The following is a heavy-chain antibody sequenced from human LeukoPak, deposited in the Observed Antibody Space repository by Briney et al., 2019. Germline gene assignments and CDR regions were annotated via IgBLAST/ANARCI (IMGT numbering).Heavy chain of an antibody. J-gene: IGHJ4*02. V-gene: IGHV4-39*01. CDR2: TYYSGNT. CDR1: GGSISSSSDY. CDR3: ASTPSGSSAWYYFDK. D-gene: IGHD6-19*01. Sequence: PSETLSLTCTVSGGSISSSSDYWGWIRQPPGKGLEWIGSTYYSGNTYYNPSLKSRVTISVDTSKKQFSLKLSSVTAADTAVYYCASTPSGSSAWYYFDKWGQGTLVTVSS.